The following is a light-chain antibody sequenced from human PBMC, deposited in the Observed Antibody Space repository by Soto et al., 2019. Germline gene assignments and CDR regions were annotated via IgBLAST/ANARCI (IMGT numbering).Light chain of an antibody. J-gene: IGKJ4*01. CDR1: Y. CDR2: DAS. Sequence: YLXWXQQXXGXXPXXXXYDASSRANGIPDRFSGGGSATDFTRTISRLEPEDFAVYYGQQFSSYPLTVGGGTKVDIK. CDR3: QQFSSYPLT. V-gene: IGKV3-20*01.